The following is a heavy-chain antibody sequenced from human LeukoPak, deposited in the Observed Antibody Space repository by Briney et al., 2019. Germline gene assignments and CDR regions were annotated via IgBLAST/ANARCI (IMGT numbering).Heavy chain of an antibody. J-gene: IGHJ5*02. CDR2: INHSGST. CDR3: ARVGRFLNWFDP. V-gene: IGHV4-34*01. CDR1: GGSFSGYY. Sequence: SETLSLTCAVYGGSFSGYYWSWIRQPPRKGLEWIGEINHSGSTNYNPSLKSRVTISVETSKNQFSLKLSSVTAADTAVYYCARVGRFLNWFDPWGQGTLVTVSS. D-gene: IGHD3-3*01.